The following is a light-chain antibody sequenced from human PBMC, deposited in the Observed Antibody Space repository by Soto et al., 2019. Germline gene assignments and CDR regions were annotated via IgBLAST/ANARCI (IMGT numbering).Light chain of an antibody. CDR3: QQYNNWPPWT. V-gene: IGKV3-15*01. J-gene: IGKJ1*01. CDR2: GAS. CDR1: QSVSSS. Sequence: EIVMTQSPATLSVSPGERATLSCRASQSVSSSLAWYQQKPGQAPRLLIYGASTRATGVPARFSGSGSVTDFTLTISSLQSEDFAVYYCQQYNNWPPWTFGQGTKVEIK.